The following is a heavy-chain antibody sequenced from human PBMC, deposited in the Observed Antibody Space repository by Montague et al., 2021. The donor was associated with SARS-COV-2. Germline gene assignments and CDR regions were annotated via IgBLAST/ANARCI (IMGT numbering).Heavy chain of an antibody. Sequence: TLSLTCTVSGGSISSGGFYWSWIRQHPGKGLEWIGYIYYSGSTFYSPSLQSRVVISLDTSKKQFSLKVTPVTAADTAVYYCARQAQLFHRATDYYDMDVWGQGTTVTVSS. CDR1: GGSISSGGFY. V-gene: IGHV4-31*03. J-gene: IGHJ6*02. CDR3: ARQAQLFHRATDYYDMDV. CDR2: IYYSGST. D-gene: IGHD1-1*01.